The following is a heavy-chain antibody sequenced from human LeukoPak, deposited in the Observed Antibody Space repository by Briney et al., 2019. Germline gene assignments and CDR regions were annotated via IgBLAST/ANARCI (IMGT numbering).Heavy chain of an antibody. V-gene: IGHV4-61*02. CDR2: IYITGST. D-gene: IGHD4-23*01. J-gene: IGHJ1*01. Sequence: SETLSLTCSVSGDSIRIGSFHWNWIRQPAGKGLEWIGRIYITGSTDYNPSLKSRVTMSVDTSNNQFSLKLTSVTAADTVVYYCAKSWGYAANSLHIQHWGQGARVIVSA. CDR3: AKSWGYAANSLHIQH. CDR1: GDSIRIGSFH.